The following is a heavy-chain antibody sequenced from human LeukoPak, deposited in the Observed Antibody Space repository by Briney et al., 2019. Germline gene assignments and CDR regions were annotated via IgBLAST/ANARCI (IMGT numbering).Heavy chain of an antibody. CDR3: AREVGSSWNWFDP. V-gene: IGHV1-8*01. CDR1: GYTFSEFE. Sequence: ASVKVSCKASGYTFSEFEIHWVRQATGQGLEWMGWIHPDSGNTDYAQKFQGRLTMTRETSTTTAYMELSSLRSEDTAVYYCAREVGSSWNWFDPWGQGTLVTVSS. CDR2: IHPDSGNT. J-gene: IGHJ5*02. D-gene: IGHD6-13*01.